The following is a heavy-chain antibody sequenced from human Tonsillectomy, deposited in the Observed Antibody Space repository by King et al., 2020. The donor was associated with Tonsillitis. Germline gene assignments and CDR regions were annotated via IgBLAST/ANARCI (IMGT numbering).Heavy chain of an antibody. CDR2: INPSGGGT. CDR3: VRDGSCSSNSCHFHY. CDR1: GYTFTNYL. J-gene: IGHJ4*02. Sequence: QLVQSGAEVKKPGASVKVSCKASGYTFTNYLMHWVRQAPRQGLEWMGIINPSGGGTKYAQKFQGRVTVTRDTSTSTVYMELSSLRSEDTAVYYCVRDGSCSSNSCHFHYWRQGTLVTVSS. D-gene: IGHD2-2*01. V-gene: IGHV1-46*03.